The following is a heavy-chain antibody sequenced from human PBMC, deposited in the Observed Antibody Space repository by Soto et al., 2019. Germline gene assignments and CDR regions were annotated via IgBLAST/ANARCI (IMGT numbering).Heavy chain of an antibody. V-gene: IGHV3-23*01. CDR1: GFTFSSFA. CDR2: ISGRGGST. CDR3: AREFSAVKGSPPDF. J-gene: IGHJ4*02. D-gene: IGHD3-10*01. Sequence: EMQLLESGGGLVQPGGSLRLSCAASGFTFSSFAMSWVRQDPGKGLDWGSAISGRGGSTYSADSVKGRFTISRDNSKNTLYMKMSRRRGEETAVYYCAREFSAVKGSPPDFWGQGSQVTVSS.